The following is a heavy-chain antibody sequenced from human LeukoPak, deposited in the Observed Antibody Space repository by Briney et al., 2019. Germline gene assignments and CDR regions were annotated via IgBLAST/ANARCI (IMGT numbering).Heavy chain of an antibody. Sequence: PGGSLRLSCAPSAFTSCKYWMRWVPDAPGRGGEWVPNINQDGSEIYYVDSVKGRFTISRDNAKNSLYLQINSVRADDTAVYYCAREQGSIIVGRTTNWDFDLWGRGTLVTVSS. D-gene: IGHD3-22*01. CDR2: INQDGSEI. CDR3: AREQGSIIVGRTTNWDFDL. V-gene: IGHV3-7*01. CDR1: AFTSCKYW. J-gene: IGHJ2*01.